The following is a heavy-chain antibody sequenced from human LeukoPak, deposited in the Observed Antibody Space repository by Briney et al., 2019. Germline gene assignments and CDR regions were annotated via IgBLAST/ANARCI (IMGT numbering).Heavy chain of an antibody. D-gene: IGHD1-20*01. V-gene: IGHV3-53*01. J-gene: IGHJ3*02. Sequence: SGGSLRLSCAASGFTVSSNYMSWVRQAPGKGLEWVSVIYSGGSTYYADSVKGRFTISRDNSKNTLYLQMNSLRAEDTAVYYCARTITWDAFDIWGQGTMVTVSS. CDR3: ARTITWDAFDI. CDR2: IYSGGST. CDR1: GFTVSSNY.